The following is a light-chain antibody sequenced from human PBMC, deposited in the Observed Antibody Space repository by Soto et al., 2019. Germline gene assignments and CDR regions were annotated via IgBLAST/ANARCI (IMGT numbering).Light chain of an antibody. CDR2: DAS. Sequence: EIVMTQSPATLSVSPGERATLSCRASQSVSSNLAWYQQKPGQTPRLLISDASSRATGIPARFSGSGSGTDFTLTISSLQSEDFAVYYCQQYNNWPLTFGGGNNVEIK. J-gene: IGKJ4*01. V-gene: IGKV3-15*01. CDR1: QSVSSN. CDR3: QQYNNWPLT.